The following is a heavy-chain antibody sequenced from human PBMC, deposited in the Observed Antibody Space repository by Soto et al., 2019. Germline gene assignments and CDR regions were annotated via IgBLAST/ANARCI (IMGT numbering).Heavy chain of an antibody. CDR3: VKDDGGYPSTAPH. D-gene: IGHD4-17*01. J-gene: IGHJ4*02. Sequence: EVRLVESGGGLVQPGGSLRLSCAASGITISNYPMSWVRQAPGKGLDWVSGISGSGDTTYYADSAKGRFTISKDIPKNSLFRKLDRLRVEASALYFCVKDDGGYPSTAPHWARGTLVTVSP. CDR2: ISGSGDTT. V-gene: IGHV3-23*04. CDR1: GITISNYP.